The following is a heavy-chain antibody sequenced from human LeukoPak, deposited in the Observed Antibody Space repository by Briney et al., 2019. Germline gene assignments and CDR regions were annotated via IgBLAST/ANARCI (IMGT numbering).Heavy chain of an antibody. CDR2: INHSGST. CDR1: GGSFSGYY. V-gene: IGHV4-34*01. CDR3: ARVGYYGSGDAFDI. J-gene: IGHJ3*02. Sequence: SETLSLTCAVYGGSFSGYYWSWIRQPPGKGLEWIGEINHSGSTYYNPSLKSRVTISVDRSKNQFSLKLSSVTAADTAVYYCARVGYYGSGDAFDIWGQGTMVTVSS. D-gene: IGHD3-10*01.